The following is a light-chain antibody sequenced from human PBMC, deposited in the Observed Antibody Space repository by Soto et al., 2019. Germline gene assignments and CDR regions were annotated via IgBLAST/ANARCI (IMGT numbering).Light chain of an antibody. J-gene: IGKJ1*01. CDR1: QSLNNN. CDR3: QQRGNRPPWT. V-gene: IGKV3-15*01. Sequence: EIVMTQSPVTLSVSPGERATLSCRASQSLNNNLAWYQQKPGQAPRLLIYGASTRATGIPARFSGSGSGTDFTLTISSLEPEDFAVYYCQQRGNRPPWTFGQGTKVDIK. CDR2: GAS.